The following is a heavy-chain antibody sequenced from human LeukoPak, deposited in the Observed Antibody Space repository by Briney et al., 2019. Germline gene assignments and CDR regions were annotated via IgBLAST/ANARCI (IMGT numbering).Heavy chain of an antibody. CDR3: ARRADYGDSKNEWFDP. Sequence: ASVKVSCKASGYTFTGYYMHWVRQAPGQGLEWMGWINPNSGGTNYAQKFQGRVTMTRDTSISTAYMELSRLRSDDTAVYYCARRADYGDSKNEWFDPWGQGTLVTVSS. J-gene: IGHJ5*02. CDR2: INPNSGGT. CDR1: GYTFTGYY. V-gene: IGHV1-2*02. D-gene: IGHD4-17*01.